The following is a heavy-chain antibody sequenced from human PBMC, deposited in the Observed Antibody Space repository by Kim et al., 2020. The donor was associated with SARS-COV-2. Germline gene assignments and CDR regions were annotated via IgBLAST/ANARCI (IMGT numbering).Heavy chain of an antibody. CDR3: ASTPSYYYDSSGYYF. CDR2: ISSSSSYI. Sequence: GGSLRLSCAASGFTFSSYSMNWVRQAPGKGLEWVSSISSSSSYIYYADSVKGRFTISRDNAKNSLYLQMNSLRAEDTAVYYCASTPSYYYDSSGYYFWGQGTLVTVSS. CDR1: GFTFSSYS. V-gene: IGHV3-21*01. J-gene: IGHJ4*02. D-gene: IGHD3-22*01.